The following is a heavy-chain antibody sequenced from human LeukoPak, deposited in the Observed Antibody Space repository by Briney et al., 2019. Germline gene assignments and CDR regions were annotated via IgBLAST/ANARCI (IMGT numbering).Heavy chain of an antibody. CDR2: IYSSGST. J-gene: IGHJ4*02. CDR1: GGSISNYY. Sequence: SETLSLTCTVSGGSISNYYWNWIRQPPGKGLEWIGYIYSSGSTNYNPSLKSRVTISVDTSKNQFSLKLSSVTAADTAVYYCAREGVLDYGDLDYWGQGTLVTVSS. CDR3: AREGVLDYGDLDY. D-gene: IGHD4-17*01. V-gene: IGHV4-59*01.